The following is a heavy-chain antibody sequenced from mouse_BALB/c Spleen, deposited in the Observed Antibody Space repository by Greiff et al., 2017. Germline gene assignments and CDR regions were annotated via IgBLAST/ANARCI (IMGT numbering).Heavy chain of an antibody. J-gene: IGHJ3*01. CDR2: ISYSGST. Sequence: VQLQQSGPGLVKPSQSLSLTCTVTGYSITSDYAWNWIRQFPGNKLEWMGYISYSGSTSYNPSLKSRISITRDTSKNQFFLQLNSVTTEDTATYYCARSHYYGSSSAWLAYWGQGTLVTVSA. CDR3: ARSHYYGSSSAWLAY. CDR1: GYSITSDYA. V-gene: IGHV3-2*02. D-gene: IGHD1-1*01.